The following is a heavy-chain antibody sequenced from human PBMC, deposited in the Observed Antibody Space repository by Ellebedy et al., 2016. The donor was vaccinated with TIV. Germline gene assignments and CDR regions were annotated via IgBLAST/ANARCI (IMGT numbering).Heavy chain of an antibody. CDR1: GGSISSINW. CDR3: ARGGHIAAATTSYFDS. Sequence: GSLRLSXAVSGGSISSINWWSWVRQPPGKGLEWIGEIYHSGSTNYNPSLKSRITMSVDKSKNQFSLKVSSVTAADTAVYFCARGGHIAAATTSYFDSWGQGTLVTVSS. CDR2: IYHSGST. D-gene: IGHD6-13*01. V-gene: IGHV4-4*01. J-gene: IGHJ4*02.